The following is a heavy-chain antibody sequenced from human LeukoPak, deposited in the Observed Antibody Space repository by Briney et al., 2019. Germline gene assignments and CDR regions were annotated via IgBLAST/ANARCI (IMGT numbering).Heavy chain of an antibody. Sequence: GRSLRLSCAASGFTFSGFGMHWVRQAPGKGLEWVAVIWYDGSNKYYADSVKGRFTISRDNPKNTLYVQMNSLRAEDTAVYYCARGRGADYGGNSGYFDYWGQGTLVTVSS. J-gene: IGHJ4*02. D-gene: IGHD4-23*01. CDR2: IWYDGSNK. V-gene: IGHV3-33*01. CDR3: ARGRGADYGGNSGYFDY. CDR1: GFTFSGFG.